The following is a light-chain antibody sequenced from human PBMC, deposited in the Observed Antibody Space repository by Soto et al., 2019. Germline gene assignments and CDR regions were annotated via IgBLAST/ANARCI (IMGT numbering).Light chain of an antibody. V-gene: IGKV3-20*01. J-gene: IGKJ3*01. Sequence: EIVLTQSPGTLSLSPGERATLSCRASQSVSSNYLAWYQQKPGQAPSILIYGASSRATGIPDRFSGSGSGTDFTLTISGLEPEDFAVYYCQRYGSSPFTFGPGTKVDIK. CDR2: GAS. CDR1: QSVSSNY. CDR3: QRYGSSPFT.